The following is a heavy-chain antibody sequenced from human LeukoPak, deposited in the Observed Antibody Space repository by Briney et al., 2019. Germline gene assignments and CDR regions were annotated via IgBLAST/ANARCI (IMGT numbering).Heavy chain of an antibody. Sequence: ASVKVSCKAPGYTFTSYDINWVRQATGQGLEWMGWMNPNSGNTGYAQKFQGRVTMTRNTSISTAYMELSSLRSEDTAVYYCARVQTVVVADRAVDIWGQGTMVTVSS. CDR2: MNPNSGNT. V-gene: IGHV1-8*01. CDR3: ARVQTVVVADRAVDI. D-gene: IGHD3-22*01. J-gene: IGHJ3*02. CDR1: GYTFTSYD.